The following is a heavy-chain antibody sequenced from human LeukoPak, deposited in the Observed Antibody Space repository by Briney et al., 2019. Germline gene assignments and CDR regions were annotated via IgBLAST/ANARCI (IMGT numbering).Heavy chain of an antibody. CDR2: IYYSGST. D-gene: IGHD2/OR15-2a*01. Sequence: SETLSLTCTVSGGSISSYYWSWIRQPPGKGLEWIGYIYYSGSTNYNPSLKSRVTISVDTSKNQFSLKLSSVTAADTAVYYCARGQAVLRGYFDHWGPGNPGHRLL. CDR1: GGSISSYY. CDR3: ARGQAVLRGYFDH. V-gene: IGHV4-59*01. J-gene: IGHJ4*02.